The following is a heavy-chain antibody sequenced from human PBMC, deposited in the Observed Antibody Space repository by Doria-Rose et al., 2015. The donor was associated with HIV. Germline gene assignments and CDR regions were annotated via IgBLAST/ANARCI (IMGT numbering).Heavy chain of an antibody. Sequence: QVQLQESGPGLAKPSETLSLTCTVSGGSVASGTPYWDWIRQTPGKGLEWIGTIYYSGTTYYNPSLRSRVTISLHTSKNQYSLKLISVTAADTGVYYCAKQAVNWFDPWGQGTLVTVSS. CDR1: GGSVASGTPY. CDR2: IYYSGTT. J-gene: IGHJ5*02. D-gene: IGHD6-25*01. CDR3: AKQAVNWFDP. V-gene: IGHV4-39*01.